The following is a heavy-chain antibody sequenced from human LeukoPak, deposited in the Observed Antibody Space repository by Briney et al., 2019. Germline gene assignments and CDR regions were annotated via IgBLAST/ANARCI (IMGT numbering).Heavy chain of an antibody. D-gene: IGHD2-8*01. V-gene: IGHV1-18*01. CDR1: GYTFTSYG. Sequence: ASVKVSCKASGYTFTSYGISWVRQAPGQGLEWMGWISAYNGNTNYAQKLQGRVTMTTDTSTSTAYMELRSLRSDDTAVYYCARDPSLIHVSPSDAFDIWGQGTMVTVSS. CDR3: ARDPSLIHVSPSDAFDI. J-gene: IGHJ3*02. CDR2: ISAYNGNT.